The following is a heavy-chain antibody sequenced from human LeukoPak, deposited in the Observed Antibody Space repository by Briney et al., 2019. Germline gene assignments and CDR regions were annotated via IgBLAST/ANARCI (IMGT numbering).Heavy chain of an antibody. J-gene: IGHJ3*02. D-gene: IGHD1-7*01. Sequence: GGSLRLSCAASGFTFISYWMSWVRHAPGKGLEWLANIKQDGSEKYYVDSVKGRFTISRDNAKNSLYLQMNSLRAEDTAVYYCAGRDNWNYLSAFDIWGQGTMVTVSS. CDR2: IKQDGSEK. CDR3: AGRDNWNYLSAFDI. CDR1: GFTFISYW. V-gene: IGHV3-7*01.